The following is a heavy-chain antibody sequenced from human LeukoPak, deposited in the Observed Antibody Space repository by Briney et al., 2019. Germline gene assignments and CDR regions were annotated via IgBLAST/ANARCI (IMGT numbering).Heavy chain of an antibody. Sequence: PSETLSLTCTVSGDSISSGDYYWSWIRQPAGKGLEWIGRISSSGSTNYNPSLKSRVTISVDTSKNQFSLKLTSVTAADTAVYYCARTRWIAVAGTDYFDYWGQGTLVTVSS. D-gene: IGHD6-19*01. CDR3: ARTRWIAVAGTDYFDY. J-gene: IGHJ4*02. V-gene: IGHV4-61*02. CDR1: GDSISSGDYY. CDR2: ISSSGST.